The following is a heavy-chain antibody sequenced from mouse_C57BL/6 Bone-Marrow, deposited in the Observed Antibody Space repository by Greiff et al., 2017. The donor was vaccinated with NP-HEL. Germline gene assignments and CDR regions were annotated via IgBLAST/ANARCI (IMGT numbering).Heavy chain of an antibody. CDR2: IYPGSGST. V-gene: IGHV1-55*01. D-gene: IGHD1-1*01. J-gene: IGHJ1*03. CDR1: GYTFTSYW. CDR3: ARRGGYYGSSYVWYFDV. Sequence: QVQLQQPGAELVKPGASVKMSCKASGYTFTSYWITWVKQRPGQGLEWIGDIYPGSGSTNYNEKFKSKATLTVDTSSSTAYMQLSSLTSEDSAVYYCARRGGYYGSSYVWYFDVWGTGTTVTVSS.